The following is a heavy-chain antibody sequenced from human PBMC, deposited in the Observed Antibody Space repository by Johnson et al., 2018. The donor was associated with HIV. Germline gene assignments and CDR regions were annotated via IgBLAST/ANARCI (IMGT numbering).Heavy chain of an antibody. J-gene: IGHJ3*02. D-gene: IGHD3-10*01. CDR2: ISYDGSKK. V-gene: IGHV3-30*04. CDR1: RFTFSSYA. Sequence: QVQLVESGGGVVQPGRSLRLSCAASRFTFSSYAMHWVRQAPGKGLEWVAVISYDGSKKYYADSVKGRFTISRDNSKNTLYLQMNSLRAEDTAVYYCARELLWFGRGAFDIWGQGTMVTVSS. CDR3: ARELLWFGRGAFDI.